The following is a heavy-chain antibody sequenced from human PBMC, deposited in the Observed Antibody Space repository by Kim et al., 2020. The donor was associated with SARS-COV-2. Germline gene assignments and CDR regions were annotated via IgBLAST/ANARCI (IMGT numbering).Heavy chain of an antibody. CDR3: ARVNPIAGGWYDAFDI. CDR2: IRSKANSYAT. D-gene: IGHD6-19*01. CDR1: GFTLSGST. Sequence: GGSLRLSCAASGFTLSGSTVHWVRQASGKGLEWVGRIRSKANSYATAYAASVENRFTISRDDSKNTAYLQMNSLKTEGTAVYYCARVNPIAGGWYDAFDIWGQGTMVTVSS. V-gene: IGHV3-73*01. J-gene: IGHJ3*02.